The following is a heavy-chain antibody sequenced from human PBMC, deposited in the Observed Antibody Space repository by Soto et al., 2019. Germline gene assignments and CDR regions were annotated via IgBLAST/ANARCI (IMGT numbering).Heavy chain of an antibody. V-gene: IGHV4-30-2*01. CDR3: ARGTSSTLFDY. CDR1: GGSISSGGYS. Sequence: SETLSLTCAVSGGSISSGGYSWSWIRQPPGKGLEWIGYIYHSGSTYYNPSLKSRVTISVDRSKNQFSLKLSSVTAADTAVYYCARGTSSTLFDYWGQGTLVTVSA. J-gene: IGHJ4*02. CDR2: IYHSGST. D-gene: IGHD2-2*01.